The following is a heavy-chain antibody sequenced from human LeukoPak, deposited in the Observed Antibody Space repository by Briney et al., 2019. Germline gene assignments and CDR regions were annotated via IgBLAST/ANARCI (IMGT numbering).Heavy chain of an antibody. CDR3: ARMIRGYSYGRPFDY. CDR2: INHSGST. J-gene: IGHJ4*02. CDR1: GGSFSGYY. Sequence: SETLSLTCAVCGGSFSGYYWSWIRQPPGKGLEWIGEINHSGSTNYNPSLKSRVTISVDTSKNQFSLKLSSVTAADTAVYYCARMIRGYSYGRPFDYWGQGTLVTVSS. V-gene: IGHV4-34*01. D-gene: IGHD5-18*01.